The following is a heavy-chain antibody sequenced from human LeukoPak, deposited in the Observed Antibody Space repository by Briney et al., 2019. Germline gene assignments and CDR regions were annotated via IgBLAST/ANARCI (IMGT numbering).Heavy chain of an antibody. D-gene: IGHD3-10*01. CDR3: ARDGRLLLWFGELTPLQYYFDY. CDR2: ISAYNGNT. V-gene: IGHV1-18*01. CDR1: GYTFTSYG. Sequence: ASVKVSCKASGYTFTSYGISWVRQAPGQGLEWMGWISAYNGNTNYAQKLQGRVTMTTDTSTSTAYMELRSLRSDDTAVYYCARDGRLLLWFGELTPLQYYFDYWGQGTLVTVSS. J-gene: IGHJ4*02.